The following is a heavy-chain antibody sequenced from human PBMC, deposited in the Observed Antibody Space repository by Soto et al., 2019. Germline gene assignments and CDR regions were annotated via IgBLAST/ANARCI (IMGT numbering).Heavy chain of an antibody. Sequence: EVQLVESGGGLVKPGGSLRLSCAASGFTFSSYSMNWVRQAPGKGLEWVSSISSSSYIYYADSVKGRFTISRDNAKNSLYLQMNSLRAEETAVYYCARYGSGSYTSYGMDVWGQGTTVTVSS. D-gene: IGHD3-10*01. CDR2: ISSSSYI. CDR3: ARYGSGSYTSYGMDV. J-gene: IGHJ6*02. CDR1: GFTFSSYS. V-gene: IGHV3-21*01.